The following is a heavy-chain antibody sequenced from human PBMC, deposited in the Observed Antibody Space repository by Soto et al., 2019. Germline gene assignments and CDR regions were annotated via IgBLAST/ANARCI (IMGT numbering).Heavy chain of an antibody. CDR2: VYYTGTT. V-gene: IGHV4-59*08. J-gene: IGHJ5*02. Sequence: SETLSLTCTVSGGSINNYYWTWIWQPPGMGLEWIGYVYYTGTTSYNPSLKSRVTISIDGSKSQISLKLSSVTAGDTAFYYCARLGGYYHSLDTWGQGTLVTVSS. CDR1: GGSINNYY. D-gene: IGHD3-22*01. CDR3: ARLGGYYHSLDT.